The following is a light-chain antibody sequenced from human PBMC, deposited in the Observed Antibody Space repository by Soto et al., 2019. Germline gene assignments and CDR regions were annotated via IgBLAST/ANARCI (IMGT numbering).Light chain of an antibody. Sequence: EIVMTQSPATLSVSPGERATLSCRASQSVSSNLAWYQQKPGQAPRLLIYGASTSATGIPARFSGSGSGTEFTLTISRLQSEDFAVYYCQQYNTWTPLLTFGGGTKVEIK. CDR3: QQYNTWTPLLT. J-gene: IGKJ4*01. CDR1: QSVSSN. CDR2: GAS. V-gene: IGKV3-15*01.